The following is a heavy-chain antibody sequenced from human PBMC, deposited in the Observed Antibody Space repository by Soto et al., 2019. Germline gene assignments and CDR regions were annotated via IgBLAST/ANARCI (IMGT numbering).Heavy chain of an antibody. V-gene: IGHV3-30-3*01. J-gene: IGHJ3*02. CDR1: GFTFSSYA. CDR3: AREYASERVGFSLGAFDI. CDR2: ISYDGSNK. D-gene: IGHD6-25*01. Sequence: GGSLRLSCAASGFTFSSYAMHWVRQAPGKGLEWVAVISYDGSNKYYADSVKGRFTISRDNSKNTLYLQMNSLRAEDTAVYYCAREYASERVGFSLGAFDIWGQGTMVTVSS.